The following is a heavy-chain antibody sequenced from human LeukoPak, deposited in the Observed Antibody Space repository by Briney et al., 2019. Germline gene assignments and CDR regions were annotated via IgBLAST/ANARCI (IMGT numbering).Heavy chain of an antibody. Sequence: SETLSLTCAVYGASLSGYYWSWIRQPPGKGLEWIGEINSGSTKYNPSLKSRVTISVDTSKNQFSLKLSSVTAADTAVYYCASYSSGPRGVDYWGQGTLVTVSS. D-gene: IGHD6-19*01. V-gene: IGHV4-34*01. CDR3: ASYSSGPRGVDY. J-gene: IGHJ4*02. CDR1: GASLSGYY. CDR2: INSGST.